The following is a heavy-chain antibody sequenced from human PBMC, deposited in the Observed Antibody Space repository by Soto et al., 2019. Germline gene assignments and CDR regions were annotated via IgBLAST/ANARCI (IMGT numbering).Heavy chain of an antibody. CDR1: GFTFSSYA. V-gene: IGHV3-30-3*01. Sequence: PGGSLRLSCAASGFTFSSYAMHWVRQAPGKGLEWVAVISYDGSNKYYADSVKGRFTISRDNSKNTLYLQMNSLRAEDTAVYYCAREWSSRYCTNGVCHNFDYWGQGTLVTVSS. D-gene: IGHD2-8*01. J-gene: IGHJ4*02. CDR2: ISYDGSNK. CDR3: AREWSSRYCTNGVCHNFDY.